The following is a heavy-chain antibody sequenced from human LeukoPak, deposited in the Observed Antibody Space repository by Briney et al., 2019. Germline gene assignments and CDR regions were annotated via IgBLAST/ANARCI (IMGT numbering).Heavy chain of an antibody. CDR3: ARQETSSYNGAFDI. V-gene: IGHV3-7*01. J-gene: IGHJ3*02. CDR2: IKPDGSAQ. Sequence: SGGSLRLSCAASGFTFSNSWMSWVRQAPGKGLEWVATIKPDGSAQYYVDSVKGRFTISRDNAKNSLFLQINSLRADDTAVYHCARQETSSYNGAFDIWGQGTMVTVSS. CDR1: GFTFSNSW. D-gene: IGHD1-26*01.